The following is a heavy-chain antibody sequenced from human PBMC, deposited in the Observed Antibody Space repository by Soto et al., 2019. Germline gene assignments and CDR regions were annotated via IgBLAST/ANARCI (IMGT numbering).Heavy chain of an antibody. CDR3: ARGLGYYDYIWGSYRVDSEFDY. D-gene: IGHD3-16*02. J-gene: IGHJ4*02. CDR1: GFTFSSYG. CDR2: IWYDGSNK. V-gene: IGHV3-33*01. Sequence: QVQLVESGGGVVQPGRSLRLSCAASGFTFSSYGMHWVRQAPGKGLEWVAVIWYDGSNKYYADSVKGRFTISRDNSKNTLYLQMNSLRAVDRAVYYCARGLGYYDYIWGSYRVDSEFDYWGQGTLVTVSS.